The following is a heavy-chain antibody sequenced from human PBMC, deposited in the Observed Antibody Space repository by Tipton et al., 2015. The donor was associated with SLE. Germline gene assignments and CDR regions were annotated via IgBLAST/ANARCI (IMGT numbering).Heavy chain of an antibody. CDR2: FYSGDNT. J-gene: IGHJ4*02. CDR1: GFTVSDNY. CDR3: ATDITTTYRFDY. V-gene: IGHV3-53*05. D-gene: IGHD1-20*01. Sequence: SLRLSCAASGFTVSDNYMSWARQAPGKGLEWVSIFYSGDNTYHADSVKGRVTISSDNSKNTVYLQMNSLRADDTAVYFCATDITTTYRFDYWGQGTLVTVSS.